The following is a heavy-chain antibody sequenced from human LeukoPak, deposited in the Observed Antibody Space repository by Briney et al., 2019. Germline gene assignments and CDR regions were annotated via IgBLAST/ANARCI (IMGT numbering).Heavy chain of an antibody. V-gene: IGHV4-38-2*02. CDR1: GYSINSGYY. CDR2: IYHSGST. J-gene: IGHJ6*03. CDR3: ARVPECYYYYMDV. Sequence: SETLSLSCTVSGYSINSGYYWGWIRQPPGKGLEWIGSIYHSGSTYYNPSLKSRVTMSVDTSKNQFSLKLSSVTAADTAVYYCARVPECYYYYMDVWGKGTTVTVSS. D-gene: IGHD3-3*01.